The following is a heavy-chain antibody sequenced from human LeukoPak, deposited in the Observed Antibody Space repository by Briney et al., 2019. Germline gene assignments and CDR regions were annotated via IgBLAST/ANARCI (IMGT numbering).Heavy chain of an antibody. V-gene: IGHV3-23*01. CDR2: ISGSGGST. Sequence: PGGSLRLSCAAYGFTFSSYAMSWVRQAPGKGLEWVSAISGSGGSTYYAGSVKGRFTISRDNSKNSLFLQMNSLRAEATAVYYCAKGPHFFDYWGQGTLVTVSS. J-gene: IGHJ4*02. CDR1: GFTFSSYA. CDR3: AKGPHFFDY. D-gene: IGHD2/OR15-2a*01.